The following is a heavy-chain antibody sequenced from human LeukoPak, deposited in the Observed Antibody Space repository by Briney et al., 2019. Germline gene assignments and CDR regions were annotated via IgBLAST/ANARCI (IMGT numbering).Heavy chain of an antibody. V-gene: IGHV3-30*02. CDR3: AKDVSAMVTSYFDY. J-gene: IGHJ4*02. CDR2: IRYDGSNK. Sequence: GGSLRLSCAAAGFTFSSYGMHWVRQAPGKGLEWVAFIRYDGSNKYYADSVKGRFTIARDNSKNTLYLQMNSLRAEDTAVYYCAKDVSAMVTSYFDYWGQGTLVTVSS. CDR1: GFTFSSYG. D-gene: IGHD5-18*01.